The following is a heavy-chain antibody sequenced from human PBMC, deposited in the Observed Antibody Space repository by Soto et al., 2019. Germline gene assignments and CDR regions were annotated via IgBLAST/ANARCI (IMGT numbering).Heavy chain of an antibody. CDR2: ISGSGANT. J-gene: IGHJ4*02. CDR1: GFTFISFA. V-gene: IGHV3-23*01. D-gene: IGHD3-22*01. Sequence: SGGSLRLSCVASGFTFISFAMNWVRQAPGKGLEWVSGISGSGANTYYADSVKGRFTISRDNSKNTLFLQMDSLRAEDTAIYYCAKALYYYDTTGYYYGFDYWGRGTLVTVSS. CDR3: AKALYYYDTTGYYYGFDY.